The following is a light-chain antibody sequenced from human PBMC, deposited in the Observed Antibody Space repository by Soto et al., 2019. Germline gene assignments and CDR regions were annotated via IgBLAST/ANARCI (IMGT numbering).Light chain of an antibody. J-gene: IGKJ5*01. CDR2: GAS. CDR3: QQYSSSPIT. CDR1: QSVSNNY. Sequence: EIVLTHSPGSLCLSPGERAALSCRASQSVSNNYLAWYQQKPGQAPRLLIYGASSRATGIPDRFSGSGSGTDFSLTISRLDPEDFAVYYCQQYSSSPITFGQGTRLEIK. V-gene: IGKV3-20*01.